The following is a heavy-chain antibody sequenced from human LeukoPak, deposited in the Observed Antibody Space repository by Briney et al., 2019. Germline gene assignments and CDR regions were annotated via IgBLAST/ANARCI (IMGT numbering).Heavy chain of an antibody. CDR2: ISAYNGNT. CDR1: GYTFTSYG. V-gene: IGHV1-18*01. Sequence: ASVKVSCKASGYTFTSYGSSWVRQAPGQGLEWMGWISAYNGNTNYAQKLPGRVAMTTDTSTSTAYMELRSLRSDDTAVYYCARALSLVVPAATIYYYYGMDVWGQGTTVTVSS. CDR3: ARALSLVVPAATIYYYYGMDV. D-gene: IGHD2-2*01. J-gene: IGHJ6*02.